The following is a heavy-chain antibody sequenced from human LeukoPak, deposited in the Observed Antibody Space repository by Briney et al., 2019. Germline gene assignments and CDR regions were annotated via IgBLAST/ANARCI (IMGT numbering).Heavy chain of an antibody. CDR1: GFTVSSNY. J-gene: IGHJ6*02. V-gene: IGHV3-53*04. Sequence: PGGSLRLSCAASGFTVSSNYMSWVRQAPGKGLEWVSAIYSGGSAYYADSVKGRFTISRHNSKNTLYLQMNSLRAEDTAVYYCARDLRIAAAATKGGSNYYYYYGMDVWGQGTTVTVSS. CDR3: ARDLRIAAAATKGGSNYYYYYGMDV. CDR2: IYSGGSA. D-gene: IGHD6-13*01.